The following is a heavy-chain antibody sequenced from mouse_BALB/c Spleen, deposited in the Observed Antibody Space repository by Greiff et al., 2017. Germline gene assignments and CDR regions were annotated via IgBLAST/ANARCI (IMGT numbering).Heavy chain of an antibody. V-gene: IGHV5-6-5*01. Sequence: EVKVVESGGGLVKPGGSLKLSCAASGFTFSSYAMSWVRQTPEKRLEWVASISSGGSTYYPDSVKGRFTISRDNARNILYLQMSSLRSEDTAMYYCARALYYGSSYDFDYWGQGTTLTVSS. D-gene: IGHD1-1*01. CDR1: GFTFSSYA. J-gene: IGHJ2*01. CDR2: ISSGGST. CDR3: ARALYYGSSYDFDY.